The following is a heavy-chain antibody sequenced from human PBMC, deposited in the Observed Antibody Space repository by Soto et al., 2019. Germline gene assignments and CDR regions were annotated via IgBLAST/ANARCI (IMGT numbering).Heavy chain of an antibody. CDR1: GYTFTAYY. CDR2: IDPNTGGT. J-gene: IGHJ4*02. V-gene: IGHV1-2*02. Sequence: GASVKVSCKASGYTFTAYYVHWVRQAPGQGREWMGWIDPNTGGTKYAQKFQGRVTMTRDTSITSAYLELSRLRSDDTAVYYCSRSSTYGEIDFWGQGTLVTVSS. D-gene: IGHD4-17*01. CDR3: SRSSTYGEIDF.